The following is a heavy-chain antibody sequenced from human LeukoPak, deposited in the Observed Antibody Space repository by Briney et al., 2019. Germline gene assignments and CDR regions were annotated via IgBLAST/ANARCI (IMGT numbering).Heavy chain of an antibody. CDR1: GGSFSGYY. D-gene: IGHD2/OR15-2a*01. V-gene: IGHV4-34*01. J-gene: IGHJ6*03. Sequence: SETLSLTCAVYGGSFSGYYWSWIRQPPGKGLEWIGEINHSGSTNYNPSLKSRVTISVDTSKNQFSLKLSSVTAADTAVYYCARSFLYYYYYMDVWAKGPRSPSP. CDR3: ARSFLYYYYYMDV. CDR2: INHSGST.